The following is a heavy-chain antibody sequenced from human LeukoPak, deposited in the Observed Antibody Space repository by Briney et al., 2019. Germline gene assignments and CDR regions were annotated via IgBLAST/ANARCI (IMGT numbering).Heavy chain of an antibody. J-gene: IGHJ4*02. V-gene: IGHV1-46*01. Sequence: XTXXXXXMXWVRQAPGQGXEXXGIINPSGGSTSYXQKFQGRVTMTRDMSXSTVYMEMSSLRSEDTAVYYCAXXXXXGXXXXXDYXXXXXLVTVSX. CDR1: XTXXXXX. CDR3: AXXXXXGXXXXXDY. CDR2: INPSGGST.